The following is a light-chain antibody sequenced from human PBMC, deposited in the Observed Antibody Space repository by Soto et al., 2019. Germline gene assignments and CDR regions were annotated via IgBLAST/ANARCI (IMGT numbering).Light chain of an antibody. CDR2: AAS. V-gene: IGKV1-9*01. J-gene: IGKJ4*01. Sequence: DIQLTQSPSFLSASVGDRVIITCRASQGISSYLGWYQQKPGKAPKLLIYAASTLQSGVPSRFSGSGSGTEITLTISSLQPEDFASYFCQQLNSYPLTFGGGTKVEIK. CDR1: QGISSY. CDR3: QQLNSYPLT.